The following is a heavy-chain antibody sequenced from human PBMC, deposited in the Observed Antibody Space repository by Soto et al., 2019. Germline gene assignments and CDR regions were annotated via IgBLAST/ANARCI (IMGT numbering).Heavy chain of an antibody. CDR2: INPNSGGT. CDR1: GYTFTGYY. V-gene: IGHV1-2*02. Sequence: ASVKVSCKASGYTFTGYYMHWVRQAPGQGLEWMGWINPNSGGTNYAQKFQGRVTMTRDTSISTAYMELSRLRSDDTAVYYCARVVRWLQSQGEFEYWGQATLVNVS. CDR3: ARVVRWLQSQGEFEY. J-gene: IGHJ4*02. D-gene: IGHD5-12*01.